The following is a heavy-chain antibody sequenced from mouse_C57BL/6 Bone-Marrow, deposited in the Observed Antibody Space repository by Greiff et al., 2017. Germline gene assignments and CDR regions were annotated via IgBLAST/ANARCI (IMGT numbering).Heavy chain of an antibody. CDR3: ARDCPWFAY. Sequence: EVMLMESGGGLVKPGGSLKLSCAASGFTFSDYGMHWVRQAPEKGLEWVAYISSGSSTIYYADTVKGRFTISRDNAKNTLFLQMTSLGSEDTAMYYCARDCPWFAYWGQGTLVTVSA. CDR1: GFTFSDYG. CDR2: ISSGSSTI. J-gene: IGHJ3*01. V-gene: IGHV5-17*01.